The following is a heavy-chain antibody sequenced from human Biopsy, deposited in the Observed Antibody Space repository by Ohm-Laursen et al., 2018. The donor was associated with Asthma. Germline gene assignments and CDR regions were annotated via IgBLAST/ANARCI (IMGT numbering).Heavy chain of an antibody. Sequence: SLRLSCSASGITFSTYGMHWVRQAPGKGLEWVAVISYDGSNRYSADSVRGRFTSSRDNSKNTLYLQMNSLRTGDTAVYYCAKDVVWFRELGGMDVWGQGTTVTVSS. V-gene: IGHV3-30*18. CDR2: ISYDGSNR. D-gene: IGHD3-10*01. J-gene: IGHJ6*02. CDR1: GITFSTYG. CDR3: AKDVVWFRELGGMDV.